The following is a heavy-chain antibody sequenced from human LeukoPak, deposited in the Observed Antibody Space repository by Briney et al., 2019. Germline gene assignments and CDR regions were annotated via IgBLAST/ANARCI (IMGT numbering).Heavy chain of an antibody. CDR1: GGSISSYY. CDR3: ARSGYSDNWYYFDY. J-gene: IGHJ4*02. Sequence: SETLSLTCTVSGGSISSYYWSWIRQPAGKGLEWIGRIYTSGSTNYNPSLKSRVTMSVDTSKNQFSLKLSSVTAADTAVYYCARSGYSDNWYYFDYWGQGTLVTVSS. V-gene: IGHV4-4*07. D-gene: IGHD6-13*01. CDR2: IYTSGST.